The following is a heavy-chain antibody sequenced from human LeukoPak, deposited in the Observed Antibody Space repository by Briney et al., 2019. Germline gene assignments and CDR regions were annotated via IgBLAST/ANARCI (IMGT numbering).Heavy chain of an antibody. J-gene: IGHJ4*02. CDR3: AKDVVVAATAVWYFDY. V-gene: IGHV3-23*01. Sequence: PGGSLRLSCAASGFTFSSYAMSWVRQAPGKGLEWVSAISGSGGGTYYADSVKGRFTISRDNSKNTLYLQMNSLRAEDTAVYYCAKDVVVAATAVWYFDYWGQGTLVTVSS. CDR2: ISGSGGGT. CDR1: GFTFSSYA. D-gene: IGHD2-15*01.